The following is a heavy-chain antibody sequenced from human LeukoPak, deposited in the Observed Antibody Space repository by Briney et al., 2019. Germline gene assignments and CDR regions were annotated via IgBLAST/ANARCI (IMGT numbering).Heavy chain of an antibody. J-gene: IGHJ4*02. V-gene: IGHV4-61*09. CDR1: GVSINIGTDY. Sequence: SETLSLTCTVSGVSINIGTDYWSWIRQPAGKGLEWIGHIFTSGNTNYNPSLKSRVTMSVDTSKNQFSLKLSSVTAADTAVYYCARGPTTVTRAFDYWGQGTLVTVSS. CDR2: IFTSGNT. CDR3: ARGPTTVTRAFDY. D-gene: IGHD4-17*01.